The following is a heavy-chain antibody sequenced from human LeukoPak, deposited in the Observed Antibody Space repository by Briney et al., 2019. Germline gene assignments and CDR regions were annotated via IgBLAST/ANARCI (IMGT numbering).Heavy chain of an antibody. V-gene: IGHV3-21*01. J-gene: IGHJ4*02. CDR3: ARRVTPNSFDY. CDR2: ISSSNSSI. CDR1: GFTFSSYS. D-gene: IGHD2-21*02. Sequence: GGSLRLSCAASGFTFSSYSMNWVRQAPGKGLEWVSSISSSNSSIYYADSVKGRFTISRDNAKNSLCLQMNSLRAEDTAVYYCARRVTPNSFDYWGQGTLVTVSS.